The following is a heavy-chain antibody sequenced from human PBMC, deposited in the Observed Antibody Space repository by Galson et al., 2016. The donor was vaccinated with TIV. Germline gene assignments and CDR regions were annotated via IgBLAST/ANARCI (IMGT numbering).Heavy chain of an antibody. J-gene: IGHJ4*02. D-gene: IGHD2-15*01. CDR3: VNIQKTNTYDS. CDR1: GGTLTSYA. Sequence: SVKVSCKASGGTLTSYAINWVRQAPGQGLEWMGGIIPLSHTPNYAQKYHDRITIVADKSTGTVYVELRRLTSEDTAVYYCVNIQKTNTYDSWGRGTLVTVSS. V-gene: IGHV1-69*06. CDR2: IIPLSHTP.